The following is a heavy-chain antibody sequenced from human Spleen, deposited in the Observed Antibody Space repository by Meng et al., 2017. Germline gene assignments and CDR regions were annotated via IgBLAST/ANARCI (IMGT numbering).Heavy chain of an antibody. D-gene: IGHD3-22*01. CDR2: IYYSGST. V-gene: IGHV4-59*01. CDR3: ARRVVVITFDAFDI. CDR1: GGSISSYY. Sequence: ESLKISCTVSGGSISSYYWSWIRQPPGKGLEWIGYIYYSGSTNYNPSLKSRVTISVDTSKNQFSLKLSSVTAADTAVYYCARRVVVITFDAFDIWGQGTMVTVSS. J-gene: IGHJ3*02.